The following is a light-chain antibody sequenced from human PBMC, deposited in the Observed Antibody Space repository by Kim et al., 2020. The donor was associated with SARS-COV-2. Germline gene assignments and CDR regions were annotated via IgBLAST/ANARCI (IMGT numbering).Light chain of an antibody. J-gene: IGKJ1*01. CDR2: GAS. V-gene: IGKV3-15*01. Sequence: SPGETATLSCRASQSVGTDLAWYQQKPDQPPRLLIYGASTRATGVPARFTGGGSGAEFTLTISSLESDDFAVYYCQQYNNWPPWTFGQGTKVDIK. CDR1: QSVGTD. CDR3: QQYNNWPPWT.